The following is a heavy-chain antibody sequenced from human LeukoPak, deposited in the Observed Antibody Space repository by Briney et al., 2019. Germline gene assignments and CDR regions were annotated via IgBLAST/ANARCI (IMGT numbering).Heavy chain of an antibody. V-gene: IGHV1-8*01. CDR2: MHPNSGNT. CDR1: GYTFTSYD. J-gene: IGHJ5*02. CDR3: ARTRIAAAGRGFDP. Sequence: ASVKVSCKASGYTFTSYDINWVRQATGQGLEWMGWMHPNSGNTGYAQKFQGRVTMTRNTSISTAYMELSSLRSEDTAVYYCARTRIAAAGRGFDPWGQGTLVTVSS. D-gene: IGHD6-13*01.